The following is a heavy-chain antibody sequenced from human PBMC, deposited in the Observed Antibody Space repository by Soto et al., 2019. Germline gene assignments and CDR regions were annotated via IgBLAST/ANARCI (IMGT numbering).Heavy chain of an antibody. J-gene: IGHJ4*02. V-gene: IGHV1-18*01. CDR3: ARVAITIFGVVIIVGDY. CDR1: GYTFTSYG. Sequence: ASVKVSCKASGYTFTSYGISWVRQAPGQGLEWMGWISAYNGNTNYAQKLQGRVTMTTDTSTSTAYMELRSLRSDDTALYYCARVAITIFGVVIIVGDYWGQGTLVTVSS. D-gene: IGHD3-3*01. CDR2: ISAYNGNT.